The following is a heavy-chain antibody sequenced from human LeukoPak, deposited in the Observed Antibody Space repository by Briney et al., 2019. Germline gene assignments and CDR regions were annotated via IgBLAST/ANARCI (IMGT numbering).Heavy chain of an antibody. CDR3: AKIRLGGGYNSDAFDI. CDR1: GFTFSSYG. D-gene: IGHD5-24*01. CDR2: ISYDGSNK. V-gene: IGHV3-30*18. Sequence: GGSLRLSCAASGFTFSSYGMHWVRQAPGKGLEWVAVISYDGSNKYYADSVKGRFTISRDNSKNTLYLQMNSLRAEDTAVYYCAKIRLGGGYNSDAFDIWGQGTMVTVSS. J-gene: IGHJ3*02.